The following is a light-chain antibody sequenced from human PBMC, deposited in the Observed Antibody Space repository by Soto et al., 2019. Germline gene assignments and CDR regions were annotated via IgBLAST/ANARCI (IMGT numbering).Light chain of an antibody. CDR3: HQAYTFPWT. CDR1: QTINSY. V-gene: IGKV1-39*01. Sequence: QLTQSPSSLSASVGDRVTITCRASQTINSYLNWYQHKPGQAPKFLIFASSSLQSGVPSRFSGSASGTDFTLTIGNLQPEDSATYFCHQAYTFPWTFGQGTKVEV. J-gene: IGKJ1*01. CDR2: ASS.